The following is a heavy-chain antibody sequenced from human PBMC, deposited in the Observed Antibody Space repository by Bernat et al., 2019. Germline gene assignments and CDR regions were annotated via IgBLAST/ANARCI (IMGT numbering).Heavy chain of an antibody. J-gene: IGHJ2*01. CDR3: ATTSVSLYWYFDL. CDR2: VSAYNGDT. Sequence: QGELVQSGTEMKKLGASVRVSCKAPGFIFTSNGFAWVRQDPGQGLEWMGRVSAYNGDTQYAQKFQGRVLMTTDSSTTTAYMELKNMRSADTAVYFCATTSVSLYWYFDLWGRGTLVTVSS. CDR1: GFIFTSNG. V-gene: IGHV1-18*01.